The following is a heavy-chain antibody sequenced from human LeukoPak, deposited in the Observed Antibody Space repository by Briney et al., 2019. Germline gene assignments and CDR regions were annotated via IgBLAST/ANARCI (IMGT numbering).Heavy chain of an antibody. Sequence: PSETLSLTCAVYGGSFSGYYWSWIRQPPGKVLEWIGEINHSGSTNYNPSLKSRVTISVDTSKNQFSLKLSSVTAAETAVYFCARGVNNWNIDVFDIRGQGTMVTVSS. J-gene: IGHJ3*02. D-gene: IGHD1/OR15-1a*01. CDR1: GGSFSGYY. CDR2: INHSGST. V-gene: IGHV4-34*01. CDR3: ARGVNNWNIDVFDI.